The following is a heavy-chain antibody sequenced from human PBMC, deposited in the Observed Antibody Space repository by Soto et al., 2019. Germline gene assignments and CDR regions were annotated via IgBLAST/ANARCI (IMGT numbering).Heavy chain of an antibody. CDR2: INPNSGGT. CDR3: ARNELYYGSGPKRALHQ. D-gene: IGHD3-10*01. Sequence: ASVKVSCKASGYTFTGYYMHWVRQAPGQGLEWMGWINPNSGGTNYAQKFQGRVTMTRDTSISTAYMELSRLRSDDTAVYYCARNELYYGSGPKRALHQWGQGTLVTVS. J-gene: IGHJ4*02. V-gene: IGHV1-2*02. CDR1: GYTFTGYY.